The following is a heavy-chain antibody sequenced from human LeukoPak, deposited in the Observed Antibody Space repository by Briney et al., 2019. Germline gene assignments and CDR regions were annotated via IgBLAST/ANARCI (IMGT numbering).Heavy chain of an antibody. J-gene: IGHJ4*02. CDR3: ARVDGYNLIYFDY. D-gene: IGHD5-24*01. CDR2: IYYSGST. V-gene: IGHV4-61*08. Sequence: PSETLSLTCTVSGGSISSGDYYWSWIRQPPGKGLEWIGYIYYSGSTNYNPSLKSRVTISVDTSKNQFSLKLSSVTAADTAVYYCARVDGYNLIYFDYWGQGTLVTVSS. CDR1: GGSISSGDYY.